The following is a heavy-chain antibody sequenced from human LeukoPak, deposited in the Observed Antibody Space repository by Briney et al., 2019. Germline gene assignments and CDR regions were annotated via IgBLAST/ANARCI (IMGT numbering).Heavy chain of an antibody. V-gene: IGHV3-21*04. Sequence: PGGSLRLSCAASGFTFSSYSMNWVRQAPGKGLEWVSSISSSSSYIYYADSVKGRFTISRDNAKNSLYLQMNSLRAEDTALYYCAKGSAYCGGDCGRTEYFQHWGQGTLVTVSS. CDR1: GFTFSSYS. J-gene: IGHJ1*01. CDR2: ISSSSSYI. D-gene: IGHD2-21*02. CDR3: AKGSAYCGGDCGRTEYFQH.